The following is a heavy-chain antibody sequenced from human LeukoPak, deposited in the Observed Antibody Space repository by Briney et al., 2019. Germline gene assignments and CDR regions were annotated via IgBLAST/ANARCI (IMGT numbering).Heavy chain of an antibody. CDR1: GYTFTVYY. D-gene: IGHD5-12*01. Sequence: VASVKVSCKASGYTFTVYYMHWVRQAPGQGLEWMGWINPNSGGTNYAQKFQGRVTMTRDTSISTAYMELSRLRSDDTAVYYCARVGGYSYYFDYWGQGNLVTVSS. V-gene: IGHV1-2*02. J-gene: IGHJ4*02. CDR2: INPNSGGT. CDR3: ARVGGYSYYFDY.